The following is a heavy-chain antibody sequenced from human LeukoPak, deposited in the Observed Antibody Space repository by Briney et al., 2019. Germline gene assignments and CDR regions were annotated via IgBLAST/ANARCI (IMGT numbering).Heavy chain of an antibody. CDR3: ARDTEEGVDY. CDR2: MNPNSGNT. CDR1: GGTFSSYA. V-gene: IGHV1-8*02. D-gene: IGHD3-16*01. J-gene: IGHJ4*02. Sequence: VASVKVSCKASGGTFSSYAISWVRQATGQGLEWMGWMNPNSGNTGYAQKFQGRVTMTRNTSISTAYMELSSLRSEDTAVYYCARDTEEGVDYWGQGTLVTVSS.